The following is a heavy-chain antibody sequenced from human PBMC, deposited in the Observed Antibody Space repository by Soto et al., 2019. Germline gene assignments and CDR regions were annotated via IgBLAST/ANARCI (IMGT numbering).Heavy chain of an antibody. Sequence: ASVKVSCKASGYTFTGYYMHWVRQAPGQGLEWMGWINPNSGGTNYAQKFQGRVTMTRDTSISTAYMELSRLRSDDTAVYYCARWGAYCSGGSCYPTGAFDIWGQGTMVT. J-gene: IGHJ3*02. CDR1: GYTFTGYY. V-gene: IGHV1-2*02. D-gene: IGHD2-15*01. CDR3: ARWGAYCSGGSCYPTGAFDI. CDR2: INPNSGGT.